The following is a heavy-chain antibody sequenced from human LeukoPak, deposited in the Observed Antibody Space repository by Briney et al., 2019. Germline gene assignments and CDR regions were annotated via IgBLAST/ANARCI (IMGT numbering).Heavy chain of an antibody. CDR3: ARDFSWVELSLSMGSSWYRGTGGSDY. Sequence: ASVKVSCKASGYTFTSYYMHWVRQAPGQGLEWMGIINPSGGSTSYAQKFQGRVTMTRDTSTSTVYMELSSLRSEDTAVYYCARDFSWVELSLSMGSSWYRGTGGSDYWGQGTLVTVSS. CDR2: INPSGGST. D-gene: IGHD6-13*01. CDR1: GYTFTSYY. J-gene: IGHJ4*02. V-gene: IGHV1-46*01.